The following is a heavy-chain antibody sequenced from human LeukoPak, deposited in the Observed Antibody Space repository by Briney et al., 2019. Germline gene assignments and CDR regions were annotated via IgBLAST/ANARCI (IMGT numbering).Heavy chain of an antibody. Sequence: GGSLRLSCAASGFTFSSYEMNWVRQAPGKGLEWVSYISSSGSTIYYADSVKGRFTISRDNAKNSLYLQMNSLRAEDTAVYYCAREYYDILTGYYGGSYGMDVWGQGTTVTVSS. CDR2: ISSSGSTI. CDR1: GFTFSSYE. J-gene: IGHJ6*02. CDR3: AREYYDILTGYYGGSYGMDV. V-gene: IGHV3-48*03. D-gene: IGHD3-9*01.